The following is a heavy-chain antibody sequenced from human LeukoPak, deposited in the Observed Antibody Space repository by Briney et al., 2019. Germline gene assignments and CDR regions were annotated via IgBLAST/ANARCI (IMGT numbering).Heavy chain of an antibody. V-gene: IGHV3-48*02. CDR1: GFTFSSYS. CDR2: ISSSSSTI. CDR3: ARGSEYRSGWLSDY. D-gene: IGHD6-19*01. J-gene: IGHJ4*02. Sequence: PGGSLRLSCAASGFTFSSYSMNWVRQAPGKGLEWVSYISSSSSTIYYADSVKGRFTISRDNAKNSLYLQMNSLRDEDTAVYYCARGSEYRSGWLSDYWGQGTLVTVSS.